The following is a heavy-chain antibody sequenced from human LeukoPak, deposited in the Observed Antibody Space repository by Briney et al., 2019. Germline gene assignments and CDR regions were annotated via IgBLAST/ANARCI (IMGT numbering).Heavy chain of an antibody. CDR2: IISSSSYI. V-gene: IGHV3-21*01. D-gene: IGHD6-19*01. CDR1: GLIFTGYN. CDR3: ARDHSSGWYYSDY. J-gene: IGHJ4*02. Sequence: GGSLRLSCAASGLIFTGYNMNWVRQAPGKGLEWVSSIISSSSYIYYADSVKGRFTISRDNAKNSLYLQMNSLRAEDTAVYYCARDHSSGWYYSDYWGQGTLVTVSS.